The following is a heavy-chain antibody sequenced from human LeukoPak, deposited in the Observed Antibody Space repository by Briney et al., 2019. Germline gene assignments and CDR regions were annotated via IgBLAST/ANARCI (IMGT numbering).Heavy chain of an antibody. J-gene: IGHJ4*02. CDR3: ARDGVITFGGVIVADY. Sequence: GGSLRLSCAASGFTFSDYWMSWVRQAPGKGLEWVANIKQDGSEKYYMDSVKGRFTISRDNAKNSPYLQMNSLRAEDTAVYHCARDGVITFGGVIVADYWGQGTLVTVSS. D-gene: IGHD3-16*02. V-gene: IGHV3-7*01. CDR2: IKQDGSEK. CDR1: GFTFSDYW.